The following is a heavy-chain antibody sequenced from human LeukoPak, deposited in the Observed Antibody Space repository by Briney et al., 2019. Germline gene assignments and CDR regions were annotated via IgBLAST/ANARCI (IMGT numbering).Heavy chain of an antibody. Sequence: GGSLRLSCAASGFTFSSYAMHWVRQAPGKGLEWVAVISYDGSNKYYADSVKGRFTISRDNSKNTLYLQMNSLRAEDTAAYYCARDQLGYCSGGSCPWGYDYYYYMDVWGKGTTVTVSS. CDR3: ARDQLGYCSGGSCPWGYDYYYYMDV. CDR2: ISYDGSNK. J-gene: IGHJ6*03. D-gene: IGHD2-15*01. CDR1: GFTFSSYA. V-gene: IGHV3-30*04.